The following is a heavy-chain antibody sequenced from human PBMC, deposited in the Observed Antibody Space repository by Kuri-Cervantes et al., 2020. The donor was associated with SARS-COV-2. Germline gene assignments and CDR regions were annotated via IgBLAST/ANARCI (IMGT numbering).Heavy chain of an antibody. CDR3: ARLTGYSSGWYWASWWFDP. J-gene: IGHJ5*02. CDR1: GGSISSSSYY. V-gene: IGHV4-39*01. CDR2: IYYSGST. Sequence: GSLRLSCTVSGGSISSSSYYWGWIRQPPGKGLEWIGSIYYSGSTYYNPSLKSRVTISVDTSKNQFSLKLSSVTAADTAVYYCARLTGYSSGWYWASWWFDPWGQGTLVTVSS. D-gene: IGHD6-19*01.